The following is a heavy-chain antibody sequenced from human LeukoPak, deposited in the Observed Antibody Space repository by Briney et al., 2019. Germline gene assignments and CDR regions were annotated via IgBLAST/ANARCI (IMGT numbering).Heavy chain of an antibody. D-gene: IGHD1-14*01. CDR2: TYYRSKWHN. CDR3: TRGVTAVFDF. V-gene: IGHV6-1*01. Sequence: SQTLSLTCAISGDSVSSKSAAWNWIRQSPSRGLEWLGRTYYRSKWHNDYALSVKSRITINPDTSKNQFSLQLNSVTPEDTAVYYCTRGVTAVFDFWGQGTLVTVSS. CDR1: GDSVSSKSAA. J-gene: IGHJ4*02.